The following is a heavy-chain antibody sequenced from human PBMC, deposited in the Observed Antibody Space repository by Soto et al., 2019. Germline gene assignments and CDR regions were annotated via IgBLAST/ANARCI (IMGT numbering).Heavy chain of an antibody. D-gene: IGHD6-6*01. CDR2: IYYSGST. CDR3: ARVSYSSYPRYYYYGMDV. CDR1: GGSISSGGYY. Sequence: QVQLQESGPGLVKPSQTLSLTCTVSGGSISSGGYYWSWIRQHPGKGLAWIGYIYYSGSTYYNPALKSRVTISVDTSKNQFSLKLSSVTAAYTAVYYCARVSYSSYPRYYYYGMDVWGQGTTVTVSS. V-gene: IGHV4-31*03. J-gene: IGHJ6*02.